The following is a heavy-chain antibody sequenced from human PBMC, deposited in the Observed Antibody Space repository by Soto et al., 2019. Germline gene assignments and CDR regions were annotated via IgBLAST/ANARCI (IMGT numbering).Heavy chain of an antibody. D-gene: IGHD3-10*01. J-gene: IGHJ6*02. CDR1: GGSISSGGYY. CDR2: IYYSGST. V-gene: IGHV4-31*03. Sequence: SETLSLTCTVSGGSISSGGYYWSWIRQHPGKGLEWIGYIYYSGSTCYNPSLKSRVTISVDTSKNQFSMKLSSVTAADTAVYYCAKSMADYYYYGMDVWGQGTTVTVSS. CDR3: AKSMADYYYYGMDV.